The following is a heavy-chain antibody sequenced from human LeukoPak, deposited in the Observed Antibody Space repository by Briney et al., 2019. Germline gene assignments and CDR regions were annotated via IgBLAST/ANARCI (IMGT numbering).Heavy chain of an antibody. D-gene: IGHD2-2*01. J-gene: IGHJ6*02. Sequence: GGSLRLSCAASGFTFSDYYMSWIRQAPGKGLEWVSYISSSGSTIYYADSVEGRFTISRDNAKNSLYLQMNSLGAEDTAVYYCASGDSVTSPGGYYYGMDVWGQGTTVTVSS. V-gene: IGHV3-11*01. CDR1: GFTFSDYY. CDR2: ISSSGSTI. CDR3: ASGDSVTSPGGYYYGMDV.